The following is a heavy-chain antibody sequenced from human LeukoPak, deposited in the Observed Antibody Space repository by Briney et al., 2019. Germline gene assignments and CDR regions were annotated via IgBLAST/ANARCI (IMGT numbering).Heavy chain of an antibody. D-gene: IGHD4-11*01. CDR1: GYTFSGSY. Sequence: VSVKVSCKAFGYTFSGSYFHSGRQAPGHGLEGMGWINPNTAGTNYAQKFLGGVTLTWDTSISTAYMELNRLTSDDTAVYYCATSAGDYRAGHYYYMGVWGKGTSVTVSS. CDR3: ATSAGDYRAGHYYYMGV. V-gene: IGHV1-2*02. CDR2: INPNTAGT. J-gene: IGHJ6*03.